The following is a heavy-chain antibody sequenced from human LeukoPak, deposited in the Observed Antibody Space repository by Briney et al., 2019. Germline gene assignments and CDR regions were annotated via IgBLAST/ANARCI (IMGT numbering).Heavy chain of an antibody. CDR2: ISYDGSNK. CDR1: GFTFSSYG. CDR3: AKGAEADYYYGMDV. Sequence: GGSLRLSCAASGFTFSSYGMHWVRQAPGKGLEWVAVISYDGSNKYYADSVKGRFTISRDNSKNTLYLEMNRLRAEDTAVYYCAKGAEADYYYGMDVWGQGTTVTVSS. V-gene: IGHV3-30*18. D-gene: IGHD6-13*01. J-gene: IGHJ6*02.